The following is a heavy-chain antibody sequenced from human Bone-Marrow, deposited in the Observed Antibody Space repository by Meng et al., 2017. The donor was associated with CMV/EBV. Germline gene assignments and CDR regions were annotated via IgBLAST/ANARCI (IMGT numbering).Heavy chain of an antibody. J-gene: IGHJ6*02. CDR3: ARGGGGHYEGSNHGLDV. CDR1: GDTFSSYT. CDR2: IIPILGIA. D-gene: IGHD1-26*01. Sequence: SVKVSCKASGDTFSSYTISWVRQAPGQGLEWMGRIIPILGIANYAQKFQGRVTITADKSTSTAYMELSSLRSEDTAVYYCARGGGGHYEGSNHGLDVWGLGTTVTVSS. V-gene: IGHV1-69*02.